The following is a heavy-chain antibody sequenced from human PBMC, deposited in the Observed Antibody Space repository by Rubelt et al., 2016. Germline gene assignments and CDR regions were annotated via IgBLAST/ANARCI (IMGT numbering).Heavy chain of an antibody. J-gene: IGHJ4*02. CDR3: ARNRRGNRTYYFDY. CDR1: GGSISSYY. V-gene: IGHV4-59*01. CDR2: IYYSGST. Sequence: QESGPGLVKPSETLSLTCTVSGGSISSYYWSWIRQPPGKGLEWIGYIYYSGSTNYNPSLKSRVTISVDTSKNQFSLKLSSVTAADTAGYYCARNRRGNRTYYFDYWGQGTLVTVSS. D-gene: IGHD1-14*01.